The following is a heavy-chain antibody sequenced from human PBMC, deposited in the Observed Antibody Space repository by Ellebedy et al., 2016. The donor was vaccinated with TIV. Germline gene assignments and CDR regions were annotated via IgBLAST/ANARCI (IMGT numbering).Heavy chain of an antibody. CDR1: GFTFSPYG. Sequence: GGSLRLSCAASGFTFSPYGLIWVRQTPGKGLEWVSFISASGLSTYYADSVKGRFTISRDNSKNTLSLQMNNLRAEDTAVYYCAKDHSHVIALGGYFDYWGQGTLVSVSS. CDR2: ISASGLST. J-gene: IGHJ4*02. D-gene: IGHD3-22*01. V-gene: IGHV3-23*01. CDR3: AKDHSHVIALGGYFDY.